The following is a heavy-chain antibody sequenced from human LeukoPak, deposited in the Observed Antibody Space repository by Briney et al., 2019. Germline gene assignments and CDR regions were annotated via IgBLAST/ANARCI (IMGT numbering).Heavy chain of an antibody. CDR2: IYYSGST. CDR3: ASTLLGIFDY. V-gene: IGHV4-59*01. D-gene: IGHD7-27*01. CDR1: GGSISSYY. J-gene: IGHJ4*02. Sequence: SETLSLTCTVSGGSISSYYWSWIRQPPGKGLEWIGYIYYSGSTNYNPSLKSRVTISVDTSKNHFSLKLSSVTAADTAVYYCASTLLGIFDYWGQGTLVTVSS.